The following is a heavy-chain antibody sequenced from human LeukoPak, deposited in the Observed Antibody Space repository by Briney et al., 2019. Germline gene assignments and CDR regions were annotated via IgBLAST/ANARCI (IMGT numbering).Heavy chain of an antibody. D-gene: IGHD6-13*01. CDR2: INAGNGNT. J-gene: IGHJ4*02. CDR3: ARVGAAAGPYYFDY. CDR1: GGTFSSYA. Sequence: ASVKVSCKASGGTFSSYAISWVRQAPGQWLEWMGWINAGNGNTKYSQNFQGRVTITRDTSASTAYMELSSLRSEDTAVYYCARVGAAAGPYYFDYWGQGTLVTVSS. V-gene: IGHV1-3*01.